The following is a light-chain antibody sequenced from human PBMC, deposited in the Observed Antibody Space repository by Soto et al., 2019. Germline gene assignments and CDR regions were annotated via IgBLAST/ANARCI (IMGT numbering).Light chain of an antibody. CDR2: GAS. V-gene: IGKV3-15*01. J-gene: IGKJ1*01. Sequence: VMTQSPAPLSVSPSVIAALSCMASQSISGALAWYQQKPGQAPRLLIYGASTRATSFPARFTGSGSGTDFTFTISSLQSEDFAVYYYQQYNNWAWTFGQGTKVDIK. CDR1: QSISGA. CDR3: QQYNNWAWT.